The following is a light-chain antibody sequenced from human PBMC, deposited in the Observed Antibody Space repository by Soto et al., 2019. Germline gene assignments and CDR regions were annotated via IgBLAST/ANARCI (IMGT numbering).Light chain of an antibody. CDR3: QEYLQWPPGM. J-gene: IGKJ1*01. V-gene: IGKV3-15*01. CDR2: DTS. Sequence: IVVAQSPAALSGSRGERVTRSCRVSQFVSSRLAWYQQRPGQVPRLLIYDTSTRAPGISARFSGSGSGTEFTLTISTLQSEDFAVYYCQEYLQWPPGMFGQGTKVDIK. CDR1: QFVSSR.